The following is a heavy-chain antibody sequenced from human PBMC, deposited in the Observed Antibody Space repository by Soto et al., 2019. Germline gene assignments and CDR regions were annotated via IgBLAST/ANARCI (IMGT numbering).Heavy chain of an antibody. Sequence: GESLKISCKGSGYSFTSYWIGWVRQMPGKGLEWMGIIYPGDSDTRYSPSFQGKVTISADKSISTAYLQWSSLKASDTAMYYCARGEYYYDSSGYSDYWGQGTLVTVSS. V-gene: IGHV5-51*01. CDR1: GYSFTSYW. J-gene: IGHJ4*02. D-gene: IGHD3-22*01. CDR2: IYPGDSDT. CDR3: ARGEYYYDSSGYSDY.